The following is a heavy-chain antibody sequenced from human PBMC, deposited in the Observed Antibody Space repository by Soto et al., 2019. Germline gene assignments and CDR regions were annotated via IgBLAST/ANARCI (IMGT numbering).Heavy chain of an antibody. V-gene: IGHV1-46*01. CDR1: GYTFTRFY. J-gene: IGHJ4*02. CDR3: ARGPNESDVTRWDY. CDR2: INTRGGTT. Sequence: QVQLVQSGAEVRKPGASVRLSCKASGYTFTRFYLHWVRQAPGQGLEWIGIINTRGGTTAYAKNFRGRLTVTRDTSTSTLYMELSNLRADDTAVYYCARGPNESDVTRWDYWGQGTRVTVSS. D-gene: IGHD2-21*02.